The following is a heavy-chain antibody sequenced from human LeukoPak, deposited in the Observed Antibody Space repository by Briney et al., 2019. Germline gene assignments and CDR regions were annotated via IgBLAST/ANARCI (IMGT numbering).Heavy chain of an antibody. CDR3: ARYYDRTGLDY. D-gene: IGHD3-16*01. CDR2: IYYSGST. J-gene: IGHJ4*02. CDR1: NGSVRSYY. V-gene: IGHV4-59*08. Sequence: PSETLSLTCTVSNGSVRSYYWSLVRQSPGKGLEWIGYIYYSGSTNYNPSLKSRVTISIHTSRNQFSLMLSSVTAADTAMYYCARYYDRTGLDYWGQGTLVTVSS.